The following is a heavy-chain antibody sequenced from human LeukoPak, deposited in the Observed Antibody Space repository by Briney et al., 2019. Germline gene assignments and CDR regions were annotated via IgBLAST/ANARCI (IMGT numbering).Heavy chain of an antibody. V-gene: IGHV1-69*13. CDR2: IIPIFGTA. Sequence: SVKVSCKASGGTFSSYAISWVRQAPGQGLEWMGGIIPIFGTANYAQKFQGRVTITADESTGTAYMELSSLRSEDTAVYYCARVTGGSSWPQPNWYFDLWGRGTLVTVSS. CDR3: ARVTGGSSWPQPNWYFDL. D-gene: IGHD6-13*01. CDR1: GGTFSSYA. J-gene: IGHJ2*01.